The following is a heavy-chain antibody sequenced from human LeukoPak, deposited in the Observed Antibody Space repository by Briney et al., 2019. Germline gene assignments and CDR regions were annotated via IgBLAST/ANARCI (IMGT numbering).Heavy chain of an antibody. CDR2: IIPIFGTA. CDR1: GGTFSSYA. J-gene: IGHJ5*02. D-gene: IGHD1-20*01. V-gene: IGHV1-69*13. CDR3: AVYYNYNDFNWFDP. Sequence: SVKVSCKASGGTFSSYAISWVRQAPGQGLEWMGGIIPIFGTANYTQKFQGRVTITAEESTSKAYMELSSRRSEDTAVYYCAVYYNYNDFNWFDPWGQGTLVTVSS.